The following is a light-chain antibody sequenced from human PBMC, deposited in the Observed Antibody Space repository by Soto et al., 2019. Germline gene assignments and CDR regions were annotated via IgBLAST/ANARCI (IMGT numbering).Light chain of an antibody. CDR1: QSIYSS. J-gene: IGKJ2*01. CDR2: AAS. Sequence: DIQMTQSPSSLSASVGDRVTITCRASQSIYSSLNWYHQKPGQAPKLLIYAASNLQSGVPSRFSGSGSGTAFTLSISSLQPEDFATYYCQQSYSAPYTFGQGTKLEI. V-gene: IGKV1-39*01. CDR3: QQSYSAPYT.